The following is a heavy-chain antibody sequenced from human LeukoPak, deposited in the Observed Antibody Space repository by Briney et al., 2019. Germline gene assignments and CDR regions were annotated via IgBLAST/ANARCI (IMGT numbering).Heavy chain of an antibody. V-gene: IGHV4-39*07. D-gene: IGHD2-15*01. CDR1: GGSISSSSYY. J-gene: IGHJ4*02. CDR3: ARGRGGPYFDY. Sequence: SETLSLTCTVSGGSISSSSYYWGWIRQPPGKGLEWIGYIYHSGSTYYNPSLKSRVTISVDRSKNQFSLKLSSVTAADTAVYYCARGRGGPYFDYWGQGTLVTVSS. CDR2: IYHSGST.